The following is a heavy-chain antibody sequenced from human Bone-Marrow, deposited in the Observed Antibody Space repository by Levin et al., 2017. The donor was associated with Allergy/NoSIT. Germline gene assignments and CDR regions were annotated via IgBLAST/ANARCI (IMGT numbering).Heavy chain of an antibody. D-gene: IGHD3-10*01. CDR2: INSDGSYI. CDR1: GFTFSSFW. J-gene: IGHJ5*02. V-gene: IGHV3-74*03. CDR3: ARNYGLGSHNWFDP. Sequence: PGESLKISCAASGFTFSSFWMHWLRQGPGKGLEWVSRINSDGSYITDADSVKGRFTISRDNAKNTLYLQMNSLRAEDTAVYYCARNYGLGSHNWFDPWGQGTLVTVSS.